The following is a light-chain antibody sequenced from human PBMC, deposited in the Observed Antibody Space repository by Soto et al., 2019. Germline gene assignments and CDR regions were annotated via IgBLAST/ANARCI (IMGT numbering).Light chain of an antibody. J-gene: IGLJ2*01. V-gene: IGLV1-40*01. Sequence: QSVLTQPPSVSGAPGQRVTISCTGSSSNIGAGYDVHWYRQLPGTAPKLIIFEVSNRPSGISSRFSGSKSGNTASLTISGLQAEDEADYYCASYTSSSTSVIFGRGTKLTVL. CDR1: SSNIGAGYD. CDR2: EVS. CDR3: ASYTSSSTSVI.